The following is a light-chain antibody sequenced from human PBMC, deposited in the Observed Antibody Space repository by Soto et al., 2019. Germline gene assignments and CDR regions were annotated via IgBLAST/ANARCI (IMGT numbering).Light chain of an antibody. Sequence: IVMTQSPATLSVSPGERATLSCRASQSVSSNLAWYQQKPGQAPRLLIYGASTRATGIPARFSGSGSGTEFTLTISSLKYEDFAVYYCQQYNNWPRTFGQGTKVDIK. CDR2: GAS. CDR3: QQYNNWPRT. CDR1: QSVSSN. J-gene: IGKJ1*01. V-gene: IGKV3D-15*01.